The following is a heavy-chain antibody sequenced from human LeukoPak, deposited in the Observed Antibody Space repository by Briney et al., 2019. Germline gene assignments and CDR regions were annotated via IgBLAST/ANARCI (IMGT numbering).Heavy chain of an antibody. CDR3: ARGSILTGYYSGWFDP. V-gene: IGHV3-33*01. Sequence: GSLRLSCAASGFTFSSYGMHWVRQAPGKGLEWVAVIWYDGSNKYYADSVKGRFTISRDNSKNTLYLQMNSLRAEDTAVYYCARGSILTGYYSGWFDPWGQGTLVTVSS. J-gene: IGHJ5*02. D-gene: IGHD3-9*01. CDR1: GFTFSSYG. CDR2: IWYDGSNK.